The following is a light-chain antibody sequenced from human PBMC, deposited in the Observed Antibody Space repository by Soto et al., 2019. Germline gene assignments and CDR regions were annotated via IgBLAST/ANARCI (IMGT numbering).Light chain of an antibody. V-gene: IGLV2-8*01. J-gene: IGLJ2*01. CDR3: SSYAGSNNVLV. CDR1: SSDVGDYNY. Sequence: QSALTQPPSASGSPGQSVTISCTGTSSDVGDYNYVSWYQQHPGKAPKLMIYEVSKRPSGVPDRFSGSKSGNTASLTVSGLQAEDEADYCCSSYAGSNNVLVFGGGTKVTVL. CDR2: EVS.